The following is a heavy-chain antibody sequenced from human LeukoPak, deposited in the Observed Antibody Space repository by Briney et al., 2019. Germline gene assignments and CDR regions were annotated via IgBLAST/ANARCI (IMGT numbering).Heavy chain of an antibody. CDR2: IYYSGST. CDR1: GGSISSSSYY. V-gene: IGHV4-39*01. J-gene: IGHJ4*02. CDR3: ARQRYYYGSVDY. D-gene: IGHD3-10*01. Sequence: SETLSLTCTVSGGSISSSSYYWGWIRQPPGKGLEWIGSIYYSGSTYYNPSLKSRVTISVDTSKNQFSLKLSSVTADDTAVYYCARQRYYYGSVDYWGQGTLVTVSS.